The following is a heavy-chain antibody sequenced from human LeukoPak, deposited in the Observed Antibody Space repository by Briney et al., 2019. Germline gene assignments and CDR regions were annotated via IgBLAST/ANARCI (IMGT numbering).Heavy chain of an antibody. CDR2: ISGSGGST. Sequence: GGSLRLSCAASGFTFSNYAMSWVRQAPGKGLEWVSGISGSGGSTYYADSVKGRFTISRDNSKNTLYLQMNSLRAEDTAVYHCAKKYDFWSGYPYYFDFWGQGTLVTVSS. V-gene: IGHV3-23*01. D-gene: IGHD3-3*01. CDR1: GFTFSNYA. J-gene: IGHJ4*02. CDR3: AKKYDFWSGYPYYFDF.